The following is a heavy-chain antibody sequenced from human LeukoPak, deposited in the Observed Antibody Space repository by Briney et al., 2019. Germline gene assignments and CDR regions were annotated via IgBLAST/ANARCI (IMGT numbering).Heavy chain of an antibody. CDR2: ISSDGTNK. V-gene: IGHV3-30*18. CDR3: AKDPIAVAGNNYYRMDV. Sequence: PGGSLRLSCAASGFTFSRYDMYWVRQAPGKGLEWVAVISSDGTNKYYADSVKGRFTISRDNSKNTLYLQMNSLRAEDTAVYYCAKDPIAVAGNNYYRMDVWGQGTTVSVSS. J-gene: IGHJ6*02. CDR1: GFTFSRYD. D-gene: IGHD6-19*01.